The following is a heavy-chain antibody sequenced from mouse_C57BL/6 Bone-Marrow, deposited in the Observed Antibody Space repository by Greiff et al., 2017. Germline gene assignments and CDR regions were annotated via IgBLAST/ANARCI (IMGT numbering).Heavy chain of an antibody. CDR2: IYPGDGDT. Sequence: QVQLQQSGPELVKPGASVKISCKASGYAFSSSWMNWVKQRPGKGLEWIGRIYPGDGDTNYNGKFKGKATLTADKSSSTAYMQLSSLTSEDYAVCFCAGGGRGFAYWGQGTLVTVSA. D-gene: IGHD3-3*01. J-gene: IGHJ3*01. CDR3: AGGGRGFAY. CDR1: GYAFSSSW. V-gene: IGHV1-82*01.